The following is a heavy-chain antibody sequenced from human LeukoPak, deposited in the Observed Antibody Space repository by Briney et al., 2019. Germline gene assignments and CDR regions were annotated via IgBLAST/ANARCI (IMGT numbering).Heavy chain of an antibody. CDR1: GFTFSNYA. Sequence: GGSLRLSCAATGFTFSNYAIHWGRQAPGKGLEWVAFISDDGSRQHYADSVKGRFTISRDNAKNSLYLQMNTLRAEDTAVYYCARDYYASNGMDVWGQGTTVTVSS. V-gene: IGHV3-30-3*01. CDR2: ISDDGSRQ. D-gene: IGHD3-10*01. CDR3: ARDYYASNGMDV. J-gene: IGHJ6*02.